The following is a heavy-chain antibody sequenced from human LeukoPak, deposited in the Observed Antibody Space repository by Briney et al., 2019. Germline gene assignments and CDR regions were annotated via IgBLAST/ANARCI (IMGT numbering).Heavy chain of an antibody. D-gene: IGHD1-20*01. CDR3: ASGRDHNWNDDGFDY. CDR2: SYYSGST. Sequence: SETLSLTCTVSGGSISSSSYYWGWIRQPPGKGLEWIGSSYYSGSTYYNPSLKSRVTISVDTSKNQFSLKLSSVTAADTAVYSCASGRDHNWNDDGFDYWGQGTLVTVSS. J-gene: IGHJ4*02. CDR1: GGSISSSSYY. V-gene: IGHV4-39*07.